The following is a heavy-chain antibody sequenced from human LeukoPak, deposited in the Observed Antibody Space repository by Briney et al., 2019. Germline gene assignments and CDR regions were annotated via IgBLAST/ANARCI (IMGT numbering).Heavy chain of an antibody. D-gene: IGHD3-22*01. CDR2: MYYSESP. CDR1: GASIMSYY. Sequence: SETLSLTCTVSGASIMSYYWSWIRQPPGKTLEWIAYMYYSESPNYNPSLKSRVSMSGDSSRNQFSLTVNSVTAADTAVYYCARSYDTNNRQRFDYWGQGILVTVSP. J-gene: IGHJ4*02. CDR3: ARSYDTNNRQRFDY. V-gene: IGHV4-59*08.